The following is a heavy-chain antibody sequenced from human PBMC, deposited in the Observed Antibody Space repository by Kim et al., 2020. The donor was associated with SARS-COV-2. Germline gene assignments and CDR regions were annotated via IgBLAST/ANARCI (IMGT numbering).Heavy chain of an antibody. J-gene: IGHJ4*02. Sequence: GLEWVGVISYDGGNKYYENSVKGRFTISREDSKNTLYLQLNSLRAEDTAVYYCARDTGPYTSSSGIYDYWGQGTLVSVSS. D-gene: IGHD6-6*01. CDR2: ISYDGGNK. CDR3: ARDTGPYTSSSGIYDY. V-gene: IGHV3-30-3*01.